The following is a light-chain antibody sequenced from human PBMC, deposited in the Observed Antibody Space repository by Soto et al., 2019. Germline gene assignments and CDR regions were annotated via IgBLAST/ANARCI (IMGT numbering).Light chain of an antibody. CDR2: GAF. CDR1: PSVTNF. J-gene: IGKJ5*01. V-gene: IGKV3-11*01. Sequence: EIVLTQSPATLSLSPGERATLSCRASPSVTNFLAWHPQKPGQAPRLLIYGAFNRATGIPARFSGSGSGTDFTLTISSLEPKDSAVYYCQQRNVWPPVTFGQGTRLEIK. CDR3: QQRNVWPPVT.